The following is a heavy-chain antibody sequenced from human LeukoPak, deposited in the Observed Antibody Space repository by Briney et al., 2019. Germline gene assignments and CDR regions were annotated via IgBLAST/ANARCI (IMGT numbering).Heavy chain of an antibody. J-gene: IGHJ3*02. CDR2: IYPRDSDT. Sequence: NRGESLKISCKGSGYSFTSYWIGWVRQMPGKGLEWMGIIYPRDSDTSYSPSFQGQVTISADKSISTAYLQWSSLKASDTAMYYCARLLLWFGEGTRNDAFDIWGQGTMVTVSS. V-gene: IGHV5-51*01. CDR1: GYSFTSYW. D-gene: IGHD3-10*01. CDR3: ARLLLWFGEGTRNDAFDI.